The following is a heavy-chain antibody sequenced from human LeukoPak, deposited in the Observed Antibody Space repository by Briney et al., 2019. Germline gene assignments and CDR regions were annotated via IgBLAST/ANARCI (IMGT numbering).Heavy chain of an antibody. CDR1: GFTFSSYA. CDR2: ISYDGSNK. Sequence: QAGGSLRLSCAASGFTFSSYAIHWVRQAPGKGLEWVAVISYDGSNKYYADSVKGRFTISRDNSKNTLYLQMNSLRAEDTAVYYCARGHLSSSWYFDYWGQGTLVTVSS. CDR3: ARGHLSSSWYFDY. V-gene: IGHV3-30*04. D-gene: IGHD6-13*01. J-gene: IGHJ4*02.